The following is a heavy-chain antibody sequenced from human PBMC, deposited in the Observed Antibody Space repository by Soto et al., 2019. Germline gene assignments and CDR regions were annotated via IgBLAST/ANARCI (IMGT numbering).Heavy chain of an antibody. V-gene: IGHV4-59*01. CDR1: GGSISSYY. CDR2: IYYSGST. CDR3: ARDRSRSSGWYGVDY. J-gene: IGHJ4*02. Sequence: LSLTCTVSGGSISSYYWSWIRQPPGKGLEWIGYIYYSGSTNYNPSLKSRVTISVDTSKNQFSLKLSSVTAADTAVYYCARDRSRSSGWYGVDYWGQGTLVTVSS. D-gene: IGHD6-19*01.